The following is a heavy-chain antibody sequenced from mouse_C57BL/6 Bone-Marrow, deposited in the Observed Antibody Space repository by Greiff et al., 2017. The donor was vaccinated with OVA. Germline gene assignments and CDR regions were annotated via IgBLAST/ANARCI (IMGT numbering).Heavy chain of an antibody. Sequence: QVHVKQSGAELARPGASVKLSCKASGYTFTSYGISWVKQRTGQGLEWIGEIYPRSGNTYYNEKFKGKATLTADKSSSTAYMELRSLTSEDSAVYFCARSKKNSNYGAMDYWGQGTSVTVSS. V-gene: IGHV1-81*01. CDR2: IYPRSGNT. D-gene: IGHD2-5*01. CDR1: GYTFTSYG. CDR3: ARSKKNSNYGAMDY. J-gene: IGHJ4*01.